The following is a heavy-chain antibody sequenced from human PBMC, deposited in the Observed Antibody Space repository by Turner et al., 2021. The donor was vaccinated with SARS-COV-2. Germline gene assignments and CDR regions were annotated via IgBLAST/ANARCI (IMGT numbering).Heavy chain of an antibody. D-gene: IGHD3-22*01. CDR3: ARSSVVVITGAFDI. CDR2: IYWDDDK. Sequence: QITLKESGPTLVKPTQTLKLTCTFSGFSLTPSGVGVGWIRQPSGKALEWRALIYWDDDKRYSPSLKSRLTITKDTSKNQVVLTMTNMDHVDTATYYCARSSVVVITGAFDIWGQGTMVTVSS. V-gene: IGHV2-5*02. CDR1: GFSLTPSGVG. J-gene: IGHJ3*02.